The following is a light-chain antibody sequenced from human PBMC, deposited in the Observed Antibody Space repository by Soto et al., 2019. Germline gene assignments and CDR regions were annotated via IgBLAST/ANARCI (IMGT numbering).Light chain of an antibody. J-gene: IGKJ5*01. V-gene: IGKV1-9*01. CDR3: QQLYTLPFT. CDR2: EAS. CDR1: HDISTF. Sequence: DIQFTQSPSLLSASIGDRGTITCRASHDISTFLAWYQQKPGKAPKLLIYEASTLQSGVPSRFSGSGSGTEFTLTISGMLPEDFADYHCQQLYTLPFTFGQGTRMEIK.